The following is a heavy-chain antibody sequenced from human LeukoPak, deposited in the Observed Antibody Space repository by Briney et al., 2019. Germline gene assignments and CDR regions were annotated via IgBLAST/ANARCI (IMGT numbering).Heavy chain of an antibody. V-gene: IGHV4-39*01. J-gene: IGHJ6*03. CDR1: GGSISSSSYY. D-gene: IGHD2-2*01. CDR2: IYYSGST. Sequence: SETLSLTCTVSGGSISSSSYYWGWIRQPPGKGLEWIGSIYYSGSTYYNPSLKSRVTISVDTSKNQFSLKLSSVTAADTAVYYCARHGELGYCSSTSCLAYMDVWGKGTTVTVSS. CDR3: ARHGELGYCSSTSCLAYMDV.